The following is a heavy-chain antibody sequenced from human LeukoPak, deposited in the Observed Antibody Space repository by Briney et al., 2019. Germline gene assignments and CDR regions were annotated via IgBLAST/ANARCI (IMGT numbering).Heavy chain of an antibody. CDR2: ISGSGGST. CDR3: ARDTGSHYYGMDV. CDR1: GFAFSNYA. Sequence: QSGGSLRLSCAASGFAFSNYAMSWVRQAPGKGLEWVSGISGSGGSTYYADSVKGRFTISRDNSKNTLYLQMNSLRAKDTAVYYCARDTGSHYYGMDVWGQGTTVTVSS. V-gene: IGHV3-23*01. J-gene: IGHJ6*02. D-gene: IGHD2-15*01.